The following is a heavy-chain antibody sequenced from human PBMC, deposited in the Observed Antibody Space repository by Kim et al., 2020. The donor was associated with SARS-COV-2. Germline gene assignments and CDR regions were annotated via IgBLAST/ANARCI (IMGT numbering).Heavy chain of an antibody. CDR1: GGSISSSNW. D-gene: IGHD3-3*01. J-gene: IGHJ4*02. Sequence: SETLSLTCAVSGGSISSSNWWSWVRHPPGKGLEWIGEIYHSGSTNYNPSLKSRVTISVDKSKNQFSLKLSSVTAADTAVYYCVGLAIFGVGERDYYFDYWGQGTLVTVSS. V-gene: IGHV4-4*02. CDR3: VGLAIFGVGERDYYFDY. CDR2: IYHSGST.